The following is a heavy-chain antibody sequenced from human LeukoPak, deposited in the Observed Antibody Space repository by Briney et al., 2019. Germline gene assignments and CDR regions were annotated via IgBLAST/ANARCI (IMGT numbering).Heavy chain of an antibody. CDR2: ITGTGGR. J-gene: IGHJ4*02. D-gene: IGHD2-15*01. Sequence: GGSLRLSCAVSGFTLTNHGVSWVRQAPGKGLEWVSIITGTGGRYYGDSVKGRFILSRDNFKNTVYMQMSSLRAEDTATYYCAKDYCRDGNCPFPFLDSWGQGTLVTVSS. CDR1: GFTLTNHG. V-gene: IGHV3-23*01. CDR3: AKDYCRDGNCPFPFLDS.